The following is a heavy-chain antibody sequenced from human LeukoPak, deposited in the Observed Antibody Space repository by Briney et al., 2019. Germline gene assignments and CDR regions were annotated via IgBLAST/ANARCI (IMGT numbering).Heavy chain of an antibody. CDR3: ARVWIGYYYDSSGYSLDAFDI. V-gene: IGHV1-2*02. CDR1: GYTFTDNH. J-gene: IGHJ3*02. Sequence: ASVKVSCKASGYTFTDNHMYWIRQAPGQGPECMGWINPNSGGTNYAQKFQGRITMTRDTSISTAYMELSRLRSDDTAVYYCARVWIGYYYDSSGYSLDAFDIWGQGTMVTVSS. D-gene: IGHD3-22*01. CDR2: INPNSGGT.